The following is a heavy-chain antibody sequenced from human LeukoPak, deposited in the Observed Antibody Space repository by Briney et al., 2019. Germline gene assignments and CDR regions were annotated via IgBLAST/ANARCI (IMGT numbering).Heavy chain of an antibody. V-gene: IGHV4-59*01. CDR3: ARDLPYDSSGYGAFDI. CDR1: GGSISSYY. D-gene: IGHD3-22*01. Sequence: SETLSLTCTVSGGSISSYYWSWIRQPPGKGLEWVGYIYYSGSTNYNPSLKSRVTISVDTSKNQFSLKLSSVTAADTAVYYCARDLPYDSSGYGAFDIWGQGTMVTVSS. J-gene: IGHJ3*02. CDR2: IYYSGST.